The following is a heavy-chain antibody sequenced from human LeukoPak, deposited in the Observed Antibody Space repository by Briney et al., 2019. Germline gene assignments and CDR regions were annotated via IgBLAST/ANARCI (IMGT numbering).Heavy chain of an antibody. D-gene: IGHD6-6*01. CDR1: GGTFSNNA. CDR3: ARAPKGSSSNAASDY. Sequence: GASVKVSCKASGGTFSNNAINWVRQAPGQGLEWMGGINPIFGTADYAQRFQGRVTITTDESTTTAYMELSSLRSEDTAVYYCARAPKGSSSNAASDYWGQGTLVTVSS. CDR2: INPIFGTA. J-gene: IGHJ4*02. V-gene: IGHV1-69*05.